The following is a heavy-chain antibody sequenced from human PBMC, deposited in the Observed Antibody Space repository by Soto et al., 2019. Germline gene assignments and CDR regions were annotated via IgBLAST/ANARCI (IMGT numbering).Heavy chain of an antibody. J-gene: IGHJ5*02. D-gene: IGHD2-15*01. CDR3: ARGVVVVVAATYNWFDP. CDR1: GFTFSSYS. CDR2: ISSSSSTI. Sequence: EVQLVESGGGLVQPGGSLRLSCAASGFTFSSYSMNWVRQAPGKGLEWVSYISSSSSTIYYADSVKGRFTISRDNAKNSLYLQMNSLRDEDTAVYYCARGVVVVVAATYNWFDPLGQGTLVTVSS. V-gene: IGHV3-48*02.